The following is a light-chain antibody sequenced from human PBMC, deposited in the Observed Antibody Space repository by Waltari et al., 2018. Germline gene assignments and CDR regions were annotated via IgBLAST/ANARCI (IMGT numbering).Light chain of an antibody. V-gene: IGKV3-20*01. Sequence: EIVLTHSPGTLSLSPGDRATLSCRASQSVSSSYLAWYQQKLGQAPRLLIYGASSRATGIPDRFSGSGSGTDFTLTISRLEPEDFAVYYCQQYGSSPYTFGQGTKLEIK. CDR3: QQYGSSPYT. CDR1: QSVSSSY. CDR2: GAS. J-gene: IGKJ2*01.